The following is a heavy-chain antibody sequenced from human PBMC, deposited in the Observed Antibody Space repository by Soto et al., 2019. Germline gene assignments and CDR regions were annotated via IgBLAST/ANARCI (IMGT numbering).Heavy chain of an antibody. CDR1: WDSISLFV. CDR2: NIPIFGTA. Sequence: SGKLSCKASWDSISLFVVSCVRHAPRQGLEWMGGNIPIFGTANYAQKFQGRVTIIADESTGTTYMELTSLRSEDTAAYYCARAPILVGETTSANYFDNWGQGTLVTLSS. V-gene: IGHV1-69*13. J-gene: IGHJ4*02. D-gene: IGHD2-21*01. CDR3: ARAPILVGETTSANYFDN.